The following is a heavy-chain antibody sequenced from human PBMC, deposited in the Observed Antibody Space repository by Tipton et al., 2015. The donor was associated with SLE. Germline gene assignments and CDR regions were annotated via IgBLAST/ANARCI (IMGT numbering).Heavy chain of an antibody. CDR2: VTQSGAT. Sequence: LRLSCAVYGGSFNDYYWSWIRQPPGKGLEWIGEVTQSGATNYNPSLKSRVTISVDTSQTQFSLKLTSVTAADTAVYYCARRDNFWVSYPRAHPYFDLSGPGALVTVSS. CDR3: ARRDNFWVSYPRAHPYFDL. D-gene: IGHD3-16*02. V-gene: IGHV4-34*01. CDR1: GGSFNDYY. J-gene: IGHJ4*02.